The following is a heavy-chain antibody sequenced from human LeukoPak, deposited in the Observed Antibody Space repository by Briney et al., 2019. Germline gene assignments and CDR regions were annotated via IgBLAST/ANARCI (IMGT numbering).Heavy chain of an antibody. CDR3: ARVRKQYYYDNSHHRDASDV. D-gene: IGHD3-22*01. CDR2: INWNGRNV. Sequence: GGSLRLFCATSGFTFDDYGMNWVRQVPGKGLEWVSNINWNGRNVDYADSVKGRFTISRDKAKNSLHLQMNSLRAEDTAVYYCARVRKQYYYDNSHHRDASDVWRQGTMVIVSS. CDR1: GFTFDDYG. V-gene: IGHV3-20*04. J-gene: IGHJ3*01.